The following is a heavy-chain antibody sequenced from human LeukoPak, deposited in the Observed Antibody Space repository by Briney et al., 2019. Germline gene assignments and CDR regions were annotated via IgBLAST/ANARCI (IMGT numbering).Heavy chain of an antibody. CDR3: AKDLFDYGDYGSNDAFDI. CDR2: IWYDGSNK. Sequence: GGSLRLSCVASGFTFSTYGMHWVRQAPGKGLEWVAVIWYDGSNKYYGDSVKGRFTISRDDSKNTLYLQMNSLRAEDTAVYYCAKDLFDYGDYGSNDAFDIWGQGTMVTVSS. D-gene: IGHD4-17*01. V-gene: IGHV3-33*06. J-gene: IGHJ3*02. CDR1: GFTFSTYG.